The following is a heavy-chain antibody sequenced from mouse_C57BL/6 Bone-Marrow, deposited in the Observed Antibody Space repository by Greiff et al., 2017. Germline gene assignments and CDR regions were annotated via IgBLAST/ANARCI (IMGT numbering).Heavy chain of an antibody. J-gene: IGHJ4*01. CDR1: GFTFSDYY. D-gene: IGHD6-1*01. Sequence: EVMLVESGGGLVQPGGSLKLSCAASGFTFSDYYMSWVRQTPEKRLEWVAYISNGGGSPYYPDTVKGRFTSSRDNAKNTLYLQMSRLKSEDTAMYYCARRIAWAMDDWGQGTSVTVSS. V-gene: IGHV5-12*01. CDR2: ISNGGGSP. CDR3: ARRIAWAMDD.